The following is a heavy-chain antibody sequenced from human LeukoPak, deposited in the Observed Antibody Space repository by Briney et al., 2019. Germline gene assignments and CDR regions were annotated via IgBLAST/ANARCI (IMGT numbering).Heavy chain of an antibody. D-gene: IGHD3-22*01. CDR3: ARDNTISGYYELGY. CDR1: GYTFTSYD. J-gene: IGHJ4*02. CDR2: MNPNSGNT. V-gene: IGHV1-8*03. Sequence: ASVKVSCKASGYTFTSYDINWVRQATGQGLEWMGWMNPNSGNTGYAQKFQGRVTITRNTSISTAYMELSSLRSEDTAVYYCARDNTISGYYELGYWGQGTLVTVSS.